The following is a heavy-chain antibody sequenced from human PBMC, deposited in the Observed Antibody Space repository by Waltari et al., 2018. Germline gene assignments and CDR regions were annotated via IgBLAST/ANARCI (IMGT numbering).Heavy chain of an antibody. V-gene: IGHV4-39*01. D-gene: IGHD3-22*01. CDR1: GGSISSSSYY. Sequence: QLQLQESGPGLVKPSETLSLTCTVSGGSISSSSYYWGWIRQPPGKGLEWIGSIYYSGSTYYNPSLKSRVTISVDTSKNQFSLKLSSVTAADTAVYYCASRITMIVVVMGQDAFDIWGQGTMVTVSS. J-gene: IGHJ3*02. CDR3: ASRITMIVVVMGQDAFDI. CDR2: IYYSGST.